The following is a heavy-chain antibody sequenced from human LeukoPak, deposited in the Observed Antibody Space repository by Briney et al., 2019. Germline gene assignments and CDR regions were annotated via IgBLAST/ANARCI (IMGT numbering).Heavy chain of an antibody. CDR1: GFTVSSYA. CDR2: FSVSGGST. V-gene: IGHV3-23*01. Sequence: PGRSLRLSCAASGFTVSSYAMGCVRQEPGDGRGWVSFFSVSGGSTYYADSVKGRFTISRDNSKNTLYLQMNSLRAEDTAVYYCAKVGYTSGWSHFDYWGQGTLVTVSS. D-gene: IGHD6-19*01. CDR3: AKVGYTSGWSHFDY. J-gene: IGHJ4*02.